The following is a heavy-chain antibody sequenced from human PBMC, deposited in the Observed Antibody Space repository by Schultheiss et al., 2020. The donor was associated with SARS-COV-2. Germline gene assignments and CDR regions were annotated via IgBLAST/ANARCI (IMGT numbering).Heavy chain of an antibody. D-gene: IGHD3-9*01. CDR3: ARDPSLTGYYKRSWFDP. Sequence: ASVKVSCKASGYTFTGYYMHWVRQAPGQGLEWMGWINPNSGGTNYAQKFQGRVTITADESTSTAYMELSRLRSDDTAVYYCARDPSLTGYYKRSWFDPWGQGTLVTVSS. V-gene: IGHV1-2*02. J-gene: IGHJ5*02. CDR2: INPNSGGT. CDR1: GYTFTGYY.